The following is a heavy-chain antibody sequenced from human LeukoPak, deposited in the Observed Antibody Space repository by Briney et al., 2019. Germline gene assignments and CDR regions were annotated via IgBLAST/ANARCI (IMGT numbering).Heavy chain of an antibody. Sequence: GGSLRLSCAASGFTFSPYWMHWVRQGPGKGLEWVARIDSDGSSTIYADSVKGRLTISRDNAQNTLYLQMDSLRAEDTAVYYCARGGGDHAFDVWGQGTMVTVSS. V-gene: IGHV3-74*01. J-gene: IGHJ3*01. D-gene: IGHD2-21*02. CDR3: ARGGGDHAFDV. CDR1: GFTFSPYW. CDR2: IDSDGSST.